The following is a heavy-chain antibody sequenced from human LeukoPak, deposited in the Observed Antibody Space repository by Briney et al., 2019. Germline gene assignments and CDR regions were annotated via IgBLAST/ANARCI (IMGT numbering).Heavy chain of an antibody. D-gene: IGHD6-6*01. J-gene: IGHJ5*02. Sequence: KSSETLSLTCTVSGGSISSSNWWSWVRQPPGKGLEWIGEIYHSGSTNYNPSLKSRVTISVDKSKNQFSLKLSSVTAADTAVYYCARDSSIAAPTAYNWFDPWGQGTLVTVSS. CDR2: IYHSGST. V-gene: IGHV4-4*02. CDR1: GGSISSSNW. CDR3: ARDSSIAAPTAYNWFDP.